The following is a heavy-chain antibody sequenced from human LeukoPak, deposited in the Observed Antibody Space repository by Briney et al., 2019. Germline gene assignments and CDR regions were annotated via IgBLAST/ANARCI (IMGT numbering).Heavy chain of an antibody. Sequence: GGSLRLSCAASGFTVSSNYMSWVRQAPGKGLEWVANIKQDGSEKYYVDSVKGRFTISRDNAKNSLYLQMNSLRAEDTAVYYCARDHRLRLEDYWGQGTLVTVSS. J-gene: IGHJ4*02. CDR1: GFTVSSNY. CDR3: ARDHRLRLEDY. D-gene: IGHD4-17*01. V-gene: IGHV3-7*01. CDR2: IKQDGSEK.